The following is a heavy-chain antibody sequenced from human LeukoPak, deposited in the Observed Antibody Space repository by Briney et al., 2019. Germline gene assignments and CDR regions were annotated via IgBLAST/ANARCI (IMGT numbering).Heavy chain of an antibody. CDR2: IKRDGSQK. J-gene: IGHJ5*02. Sequence: GGSLRLSCEAPGFSFSSNWMGWVRQAPGKGLEWVAHIKRDGSQKYYLDSVKDRFTISRDNAKNSLYLQMNSLRVEDTAVYYCARLGLEVGGPNWFDPWGQGTLVTVSS. CDR3: ARLGLEVGGPNWFDP. CDR1: GFSFSSNW. D-gene: IGHD1-1*01. V-gene: IGHV3-7*01.